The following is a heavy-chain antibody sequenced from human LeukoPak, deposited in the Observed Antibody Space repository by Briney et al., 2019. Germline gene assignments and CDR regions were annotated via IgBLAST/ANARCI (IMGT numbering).Heavy chain of an antibody. V-gene: IGHV1-69*05. CDR3: ASSSGWSLSAFDI. CDR1: GGTFSSYA. CDR2: IIPIFGTA. J-gene: IGHJ3*02. Sequence: ASVKVSCKASGGTFSSYAISWVRQAPGQGLGWMGGIIPIFGTANYAQKFQGRVTITTDESTSTAYMELSSLRSEDTAVYYCASSSGWSLSAFDIWGQGTMVTVSS. D-gene: IGHD6-19*01.